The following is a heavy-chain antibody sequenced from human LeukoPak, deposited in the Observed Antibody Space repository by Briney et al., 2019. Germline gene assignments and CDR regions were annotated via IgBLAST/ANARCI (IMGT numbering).Heavy chain of an antibody. CDR1: GFTFSGYG. CDR3: ARGTYSSGWYYFDY. CDR2: IRYDGSNK. Sequence: GGSLRLSCAASGFTFSGYGMHWVRQAPGKGLEWVAIIRYDGSNKYYADSVKGRFTISRDNSKNTLYLQMNSMRAEDTAVYYSARGTYSSGWYYFDYWGQGTLVTVSS. D-gene: IGHD6-19*01. J-gene: IGHJ4*02. V-gene: IGHV3-30*02.